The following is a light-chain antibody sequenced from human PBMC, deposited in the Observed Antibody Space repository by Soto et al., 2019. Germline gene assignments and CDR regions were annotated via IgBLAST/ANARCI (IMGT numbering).Light chain of an antibody. J-gene: IGKJ2*01. CDR1: QSVLYRSSNKNY. CDR3: QQYYSNPPMNT. CDR2: WAS. V-gene: IGKV4-1*01. Sequence: DIERTRSPDSLAVSLGERANINCKSSQSVLYRSSNKNYLAWYQQKPGQPPKLLIYWASTRESGVPDRFSGSGSGTDFTLTISSLQAEDVAVYYCQQYYSNPPMNTFGQGTKLEIK.